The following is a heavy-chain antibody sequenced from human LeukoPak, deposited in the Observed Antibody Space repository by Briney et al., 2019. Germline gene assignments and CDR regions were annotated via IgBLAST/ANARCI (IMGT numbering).Heavy chain of an antibody. V-gene: IGHV1-46*01. J-gene: IGHJ4*02. CDR1: GYTFTSNY. CDR3: ARDFSSSWYDY. D-gene: IGHD6-13*01. CDR2: IYPRDGST. Sequence: ASVKVSCKASGYTFTSNYIHWVRQAPGQGLEWMGMIYPRDGSTSYAQKFQGRVTVTRDTSTSTVHMELSGLRSEDTAVYYCARDFSSSWYDYWGQGTLVTVSS.